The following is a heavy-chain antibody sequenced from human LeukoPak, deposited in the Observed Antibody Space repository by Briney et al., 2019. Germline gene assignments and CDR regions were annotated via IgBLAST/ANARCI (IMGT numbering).Heavy chain of an antibody. Sequence: SQTLSLTCTVSGGSISSGGYYWSWIRQPPGKGLEWIGSIYYSGSTYYNPSLKSRVTISVDTSKNQFSLKLSSVTAADTAVYICARDPRDWLSLPDYWGQGTLVTVSS. D-gene: IGHD3-9*01. CDR3: ARDPRDWLSLPDY. CDR2: IYYSGST. V-gene: IGHV4-39*02. CDR1: GGSISSGGYY. J-gene: IGHJ4*02.